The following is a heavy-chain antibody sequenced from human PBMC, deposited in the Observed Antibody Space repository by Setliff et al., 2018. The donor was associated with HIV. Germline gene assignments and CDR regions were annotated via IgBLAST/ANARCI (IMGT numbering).Heavy chain of an antibody. Sequence: SETLSLTCTVSGDSISSGDYYWSWIRQPPGKGLEWIGNIYYSGSTYYNPSLKSRVTMSVDTSKNQFSLKLSSVTAADTAVYYCAREGGYSYAYGDSYFGMDVWGQGTTVTVSS. V-gene: IGHV4-30-4*08. CDR3: AREGGYSYAYGDSYFGMDV. CDR1: GDSISSGDYY. D-gene: IGHD5-18*01. CDR2: IYYSGST. J-gene: IGHJ6*02.